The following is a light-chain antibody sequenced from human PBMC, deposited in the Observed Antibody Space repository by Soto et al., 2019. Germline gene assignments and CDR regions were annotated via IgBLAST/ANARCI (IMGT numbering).Light chain of an antibody. Sequence: QSVLTQPRSVSGSPGQSVTVSCTGTSSDVGGYNYVAWYQQHPGKAPKLMISDVNKRPSGVPDRFSGSKSGNTASLTISGLQAEDEADYYCCSFAGRIFVVGTGTKLTVL. CDR2: DVN. J-gene: IGLJ1*01. CDR3: CSFAGRIFV. V-gene: IGLV2-11*01. CDR1: SSDVGGYNY.